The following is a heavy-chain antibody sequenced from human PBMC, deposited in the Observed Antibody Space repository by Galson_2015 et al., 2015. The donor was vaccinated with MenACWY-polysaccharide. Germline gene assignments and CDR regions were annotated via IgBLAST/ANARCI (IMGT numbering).Heavy chain of an antibody. CDR1: GFTFRSYW. CDR2: IKEDGSEK. V-gene: IGHV3-7*01. Sequence: SLRLSCAASGFTFRSYWMSWVRQVPGKGLEWVANIKEDGSEKYYVDSVKGRFTISRDNAKNSLYLQMSSLRAEDTAVYYCAKDGIVGATFTGGRDYWGQGTLVTVSS. J-gene: IGHJ4*02. D-gene: IGHD1-26*01. CDR3: AKDGIVGATFTGGRDY.